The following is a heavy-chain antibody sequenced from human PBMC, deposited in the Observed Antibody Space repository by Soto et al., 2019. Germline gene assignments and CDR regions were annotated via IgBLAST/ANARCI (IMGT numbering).Heavy chain of an antibody. CDR3: AKYTSADDY. Sequence: EVQLVESGGGLVQPGGSLRLSCVGSGFSFSSYWMNWVRQAPGKGLEWVANIKQDGSERYYVDSVKGRFTISRDNAKNSPYLQMNSLRAEDTAVYYCAKYTSADDYWGQGTLVTVSS. J-gene: IGHJ4*02. V-gene: IGHV3-7*01. CDR2: IKQDGSER. CDR1: GFSFSSYW. D-gene: IGHD3-10*01.